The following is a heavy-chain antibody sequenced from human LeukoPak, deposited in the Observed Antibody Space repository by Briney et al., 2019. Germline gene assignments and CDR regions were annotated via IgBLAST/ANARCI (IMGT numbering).Heavy chain of an antibody. CDR3: GRVLNWNFDY. V-gene: IGHV3-74*01. CDR1: GFIVKNFW. Sequence: HPGGSLRLSCAASGFIVKNFWMHWVRQVPGEGLVWLSRINPEKNYTAYADSVKGRFTISRDDAKNTLYLEMNSLRAEDTAVYYCGRVLNWNFDYWGRGTLVTVSS. D-gene: IGHD1-1*01. J-gene: IGHJ4*02. CDR2: INPEKNYT.